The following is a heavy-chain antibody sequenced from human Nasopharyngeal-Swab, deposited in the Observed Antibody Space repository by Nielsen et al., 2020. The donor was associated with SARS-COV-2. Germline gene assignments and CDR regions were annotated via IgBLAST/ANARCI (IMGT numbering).Heavy chain of an antibody. J-gene: IGHJ4*02. V-gene: IGHV3-53*01. CDR3: ARDIGGSSGDY. D-gene: IGHD1-26*01. CDR1: GFTVSGNY. CDR2: IYSGGST. Sequence: GESLKISCAASGFTVSGNYMSWVRQAPGQGLEWVSVIYSGGSTYYADSVKGRFTISRDNSKNTLYLQMNSLRAEDTAVYYCARDIGGSSGDYWGQGTLVTVSS.